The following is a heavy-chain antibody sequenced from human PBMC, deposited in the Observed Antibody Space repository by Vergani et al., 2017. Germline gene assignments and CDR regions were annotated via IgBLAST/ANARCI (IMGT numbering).Heavy chain of an antibody. Sequence: QVQLVESEGGVVQPGRSLTLPCVASGFTFSSHGMHWVRQAPGKGLEWVAVIWYDGSNKYYGDSVKGRFTISRDNSKNTLYLQMNSLRVEDTAVYYCARWGNEKRLDSWGQGTRVTASS. CDR1: GFTFSSHG. CDR2: IWYDGSNK. J-gene: IGHJ5*01. V-gene: IGHV3-33*01. D-gene: IGHD1-1*01. CDR3: ARWGNEKRLDS.